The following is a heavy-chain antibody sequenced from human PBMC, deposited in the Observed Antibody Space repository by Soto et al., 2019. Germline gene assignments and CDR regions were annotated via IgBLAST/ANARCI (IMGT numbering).Heavy chain of an antibody. D-gene: IGHD3-3*01. CDR1: GGTFSSYA. J-gene: IGHJ4*02. V-gene: IGHV1-69*12. Sequence: QVQLVQSGAEVKKPGSSVKVSCKASGGTFSSYAISWVRQAPGQGLEGMGGIIPIFGTANYAQKFQGRVTITADASPRTAYMGLGSLRSEATAVSSCAGVRVRFLEWLGSEGWGQGTLVTVSS. CDR2: IIPIFGTA. CDR3: AGVRVRFLEWLGSEG.